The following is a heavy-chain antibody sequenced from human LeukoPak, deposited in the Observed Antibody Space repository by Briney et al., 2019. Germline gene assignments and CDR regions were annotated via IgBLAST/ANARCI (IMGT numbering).Heavy chain of an antibody. D-gene: IGHD5-12*01. CDR2: IYYSGST. CDR3: AGSRGKGGGYNIPRNYYYYGMDV. CDR1: GGSISSYY. J-gene: IGHJ6*02. V-gene: IGHV4-59*01. Sequence: SETLSLTCTVSGGSISSYYWSWIRQPPGKGLEWIGYIYYSGSTNYNPSLKSRVTISVDTSKNQFSPKLSSVTAADTAVYYCAGSRGKGGGYNIPRNYYYYGMDVWGQGTTVTVSS.